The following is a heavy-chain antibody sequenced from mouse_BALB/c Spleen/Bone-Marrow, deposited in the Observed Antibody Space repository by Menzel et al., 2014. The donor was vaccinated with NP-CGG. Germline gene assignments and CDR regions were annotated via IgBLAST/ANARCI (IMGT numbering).Heavy chain of an antibody. CDR3: ARVMDTFNNFYHF. J-gene: IGHJ1*01. CDR1: GIDLSSNA. Sequence: EESGGRLVTPGTPLTLTCTVSGIDLSSNAVSWVRQAPGRGLEWIGIIWASGNTAYENRAKGRFTISKTSTTVDLKMTSLTAADTATYFCARVMDTFNNFYHFWGQGTLVTVSS. V-gene: IGHV5-6-5*01. CDR2: IWASGNT.